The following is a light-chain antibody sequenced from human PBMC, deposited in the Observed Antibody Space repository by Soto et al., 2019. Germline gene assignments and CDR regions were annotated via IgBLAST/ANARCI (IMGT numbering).Light chain of an antibody. V-gene: IGKV1-5*03. CDR1: QAITSW. CDR3: QQYNSYPWT. Sequence: DIQMTQSPSTLSASVGDRVTITCRASQAITSWLAWYQQNPGRAPKLLIFQASNLERGDPSRFSGSVSGTEFTLTISSLQPDDFAAYYCQQYNSYPWTFGQGTKVEIK. CDR2: QAS. J-gene: IGKJ1*01.